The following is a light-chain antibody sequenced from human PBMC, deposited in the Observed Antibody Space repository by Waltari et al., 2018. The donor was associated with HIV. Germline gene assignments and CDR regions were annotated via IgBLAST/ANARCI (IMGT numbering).Light chain of an antibody. Sequence: QLVLTQSPSASASLGASVKLTCTLSSGHTTYAIAWHQQQPGKGPRYLMKLNSDGSHSKGDGIPDLFSGSSSGAERYLTISSLQSEDEADYYCQTWDTGVRVFGGGTKLTVL. CDR1: SGHTTYA. J-gene: IGLJ3*02. CDR3: QTWDTGVRV. V-gene: IGLV4-69*01. CDR2: LNSDGSH.